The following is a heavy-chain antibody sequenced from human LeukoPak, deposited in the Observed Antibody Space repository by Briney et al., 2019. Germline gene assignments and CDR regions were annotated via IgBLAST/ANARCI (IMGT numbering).Heavy chain of an antibody. Sequence: GASVKVSCKASGYTFTSYAISRVRQAPGQGLEWMGGIIPIFGTANYAQKFQGRVTITADESTSTAYMELSSLRSEDTAVYYCARGLPYGDYMAANWGQGTLVTVSS. D-gene: IGHD4-17*01. CDR2: IIPIFGTA. CDR3: ARGLPYGDYMAAN. V-gene: IGHV1-69*13. CDR1: GYTFTSYA. J-gene: IGHJ4*02.